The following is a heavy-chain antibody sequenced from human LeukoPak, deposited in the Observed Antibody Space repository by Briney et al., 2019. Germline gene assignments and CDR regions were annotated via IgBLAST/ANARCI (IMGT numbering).Heavy chain of an antibody. CDR2: IYYSGST. V-gene: IGHV4-61*01. J-gene: IGHJ4*02. Sequence: SETLSLTCTVSGGSVSSGSYYWSWIRQPPGKGLEWIGYIYYSGSTNYNPSLKSRVTISVDTSKNQFSLKLSSVTAADTAVYYCARGLGGSYLDYWGQGTLVTVSS. CDR1: GGSVSSGSYY. CDR3: ARGLGGSYLDY. D-gene: IGHD1-26*01.